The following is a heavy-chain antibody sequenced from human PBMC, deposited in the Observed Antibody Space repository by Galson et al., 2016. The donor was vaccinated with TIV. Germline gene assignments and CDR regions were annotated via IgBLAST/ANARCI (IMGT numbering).Heavy chain of an antibody. Sequence: SVKVSCKASANTFISYAITWLRQAPGQGLEWMGVIIAIFRTTQYAQQFQGRVKITADESMRTAYMELSSLRSDDKAVYYCARTDTLKNYYDSSGYYPFWGQGTLVTVSS. CDR3: ARTDTLKNYYDSSGYYPF. CDR1: ANTFISYA. D-gene: IGHD3-22*01. V-gene: IGHV1-69*13. J-gene: IGHJ4*02. CDR2: IIAIFRTT.